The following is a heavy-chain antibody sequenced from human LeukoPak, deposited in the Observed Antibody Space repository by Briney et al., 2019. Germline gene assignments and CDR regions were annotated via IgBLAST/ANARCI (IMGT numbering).Heavy chain of an antibody. D-gene: IGHD4-11*01. CDR2: INHSGST. CDR3: AGKVYSVDY. Sequence: SETLSLTCAVYGGSFSGYYWSWIRQPPGKGLEWIGEINHSGSTNYNPSLKGRVTISVDTSKNQFSLKLSSVTAADTAVYYCAGKVYSVDYWGQGTLVTVSS. J-gene: IGHJ4*02. CDR1: GGSFSGYY. V-gene: IGHV4-34*01.